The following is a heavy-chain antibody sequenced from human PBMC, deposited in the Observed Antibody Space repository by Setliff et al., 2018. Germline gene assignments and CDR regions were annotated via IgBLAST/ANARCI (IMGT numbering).Heavy chain of an antibody. CDR2: LHTSGSI. J-gene: IGHJ4*02. Sequence: SETLSLTCAVSGGSISSGTYYWSWIRQPAGKGLEWIGRLHTSGSIDYNPSLKSRVTISVDTSKNQSSLRLRSVTAADTAVYFCARDNTMVGATDYWGLGTLVTVSS. CDR1: GGSISSGTYY. V-gene: IGHV4-61*02. CDR3: ARDNTMVGATDY. D-gene: IGHD1-26*01.